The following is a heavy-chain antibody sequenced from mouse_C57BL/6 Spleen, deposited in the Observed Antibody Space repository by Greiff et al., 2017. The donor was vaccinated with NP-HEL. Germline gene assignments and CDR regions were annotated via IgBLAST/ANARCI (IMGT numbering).Heavy chain of an antibody. D-gene: IGHD1-1*01. J-gene: IGHJ2*01. CDR3: ARAPRSWYFDY. V-gene: IGHV3-6*01. Sequence: VQLKESGPGLVKPSQSLSLTCSVTGYSITSGYYWNWIRQFPGNKLEWMGYISYDGSNNYNPSLKNRISITRDTSKNQFFLKLNSVTTEDTATYYCARAPRSWYFDYWGQGTTLTVSS. CDR2: ISYDGSN. CDR1: GYSITSGYY.